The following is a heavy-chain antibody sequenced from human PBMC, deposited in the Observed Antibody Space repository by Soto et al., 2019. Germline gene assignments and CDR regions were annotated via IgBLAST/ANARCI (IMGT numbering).Heavy chain of an antibody. J-gene: IGHJ4*02. CDR3: AHRRPGRHFDY. Sequence: PSETLSLTCAVSGDSISSYYCMWIRQPPGKGLESIGYLYYGRSANYNPSLKSRVTSSVDTSTNQCSLTLSSMTAADTATYYCAHRRPGRHFDYWGQGILVTVSS. CDR1: GDSISSYY. CDR2: LYYGRSA. D-gene: IGHD2-15*01. V-gene: IGHV4-59*01.